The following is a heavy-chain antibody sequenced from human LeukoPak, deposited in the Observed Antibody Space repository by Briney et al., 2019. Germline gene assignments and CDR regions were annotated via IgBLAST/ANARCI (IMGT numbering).Heavy chain of an antibody. CDR2: ISCYNGDT. CDR3: TRDPSNTSGWRQYFDF. Sequence: ASVKASCKASVYAFTSPSITWVRQAPGQGLEGMGWISCYNGDTKYAQNFQGRATMTTDSSTNTAYLELRSLTSDDTALYYCTRDPSNTSGWRQYFDFCGRGTLITVSS. J-gene: IGHJ2*01. CDR1: VYAFTSPS. D-gene: IGHD6-19*01. V-gene: IGHV1-18*01.